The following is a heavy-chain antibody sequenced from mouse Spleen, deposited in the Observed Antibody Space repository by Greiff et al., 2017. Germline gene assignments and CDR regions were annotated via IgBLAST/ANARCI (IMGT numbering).Heavy chain of an antibody. J-gene: IGHJ2*01. CDR3: AGNWYAYFDY. CDR2: IYPGSGSA. Sequence: QVQLQQPGAELVKPGASVKMSCKASGYTFTSYWITWVKQRPGQGLEWIGEIYPGSGSANYTEKFKSKAKLTVDTSSSTAYMQLSSLTSEDSAVYYCAGNWYAYFDYWGQGTTLTVSS. V-gene: IGHV1-55*01. CDR1: GYTFTSYW. D-gene: IGHD2-1*01.